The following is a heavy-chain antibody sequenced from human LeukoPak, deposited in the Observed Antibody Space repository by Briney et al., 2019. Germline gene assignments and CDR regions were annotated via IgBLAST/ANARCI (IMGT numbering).Heavy chain of an antibody. D-gene: IGHD6-19*01. J-gene: IGHJ4*02. CDR3: ARVWMGIAVASAPDY. CDR2: INPNSGGT. Sequence: GASVKVSCKASGYTFTGYYMHWVRQAPGQGLEWMGWINPNSGGTNYAQKFQGWVTMTRDTSISTAYMELSRLRSDDTAVYYCARVWMGIAVASAPDYWGQGTLVTVSS. V-gene: IGHV1-2*04. CDR1: GYTFTGYY.